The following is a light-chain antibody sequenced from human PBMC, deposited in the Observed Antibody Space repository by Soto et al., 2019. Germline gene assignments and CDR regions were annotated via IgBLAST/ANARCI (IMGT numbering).Light chain of an antibody. J-gene: IGKJ1*01. CDR1: QTISSW. CDR3: QHSNSYSEA. Sequence: DIQMTQSPSTLSGSVGDRVTITCRASQTISSWLAWYQQKPGKAPKLLIYKASTLKSGVPSRFSGSGSGTEFTLPISSLQPDDFATYYCQHSNSYSEAFGQGNKVELQ. CDR2: KAS. V-gene: IGKV1-5*03.